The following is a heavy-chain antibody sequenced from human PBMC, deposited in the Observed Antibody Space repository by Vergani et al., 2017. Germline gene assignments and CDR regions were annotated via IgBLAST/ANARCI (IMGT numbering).Heavy chain of an antibody. J-gene: IGHJ4*02. Sequence: EVQLVESGGGLVQPGGSLRLSCAASGFTFSSYAMSWVRQAPGKGLEWVSAISGSGGSTYYADSVKGRFTISRDNAKNSLYLQMNSLRSEDTAVYYCARGCFTLFHTVYDYVSGFNYWGQGCLVTVSS. CDR2: ISGSGGST. CDR1: GFTFSSYA. D-gene: IGHD3-16*01. V-gene: IGHV3-23*04. CDR3: ARGCFTLFHTVYDYVSGFNY.